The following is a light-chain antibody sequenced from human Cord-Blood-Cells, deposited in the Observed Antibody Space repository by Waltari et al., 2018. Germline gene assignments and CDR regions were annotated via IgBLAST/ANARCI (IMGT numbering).Light chain of an antibody. CDR2: AAS. CDR1: KGISSY. V-gene: IGKV1-8*01. CDR3: QQYYSYPLT. Sequence: AIRMTPSPSSLPASTGDRVTLTCRASKGISSYLAWYQQKPGKAPKLLIYAASTLQSGVPSRFSGSGSGTDFTLTISCLQSEDFATYYCQQYYSYPLTFGGGTKVEIK. J-gene: IGKJ4*01.